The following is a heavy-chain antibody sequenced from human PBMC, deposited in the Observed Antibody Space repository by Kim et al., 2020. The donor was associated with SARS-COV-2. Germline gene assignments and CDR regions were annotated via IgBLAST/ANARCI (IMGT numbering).Heavy chain of an antibody. D-gene: IGHD1-1*01. V-gene: IGHV5-51*01. CDR3: ARHWAVQLERPDFDY. CDR1: GYSFTSYW. Sequence: GESLKISCKGSGYSFTSYWIGWVRQMPGKGLEWMGIIYPGDSDTRYSPSFQGQVTISADKSISTAYLQWSSLKASDTAMYYCARHWAVQLERPDFDYWGQGTLVTVSS. CDR2: IYPGDSDT. J-gene: IGHJ4*02.